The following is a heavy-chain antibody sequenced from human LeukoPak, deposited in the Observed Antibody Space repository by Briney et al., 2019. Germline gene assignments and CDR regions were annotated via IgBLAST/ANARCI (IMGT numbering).Heavy chain of an antibody. J-gene: IGHJ5*02. CDR1: GGTFSSYA. V-gene: IGHV1-69*04. D-gene: IGHD2-2*01. CDR2: IIPIFGIA. CDR3: ARESCSSTSCYLGWFDP. Sequence: ASVKVSCKASGGTFSSYAISWVRQAPGQGLEWMGRIIPIFGIANYAQKFQGRVTITADKSTSTAYMELSSPRSEDTAVYYCARESCSSTSCYLGWFDPWGQGTLVTVSS.